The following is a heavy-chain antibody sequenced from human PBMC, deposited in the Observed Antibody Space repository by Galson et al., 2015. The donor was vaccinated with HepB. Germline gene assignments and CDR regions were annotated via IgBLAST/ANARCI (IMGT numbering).Heavy chain of an antibody. CDR1: GGTFSSYA. CDR2: IIPISGTA. J-gene: IGHJ6*02. Sequence: SVKVSCKASGGTFSSYAISWVRQAPGQGLEWMGGIIPISGTANYAQKFQGRVTITADESTSTAYMELSSLRSEDTAVYYCARDRVGYSSSWPYPYYYYGMDVWGQGTTVTVSS. D-gene: IGHD6-13*01. CDR3: ARDRVGYSSSWPYPYYYYGMDV. V-gene: IGHV1-69*13.